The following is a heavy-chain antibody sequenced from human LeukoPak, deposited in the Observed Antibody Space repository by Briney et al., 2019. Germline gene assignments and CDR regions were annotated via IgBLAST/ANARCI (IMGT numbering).Heavy chain of an antibody. Sequence: SETLSLTCDVSGGSTSRHYWSWIRLPAGKGLEWIGRVHTSGSPDYSPSLKSRVTMSVDTSKNQVFLRLSSMTAADTAVYFCARVSYNAGSFISGGWFDPWGQGIRVTVSS. D-gene: IGHD3-10*01. J-gene: IGHJ5*02. CDR2: VHTSGSP. CDR3: ARVSYNAGSFISGGWFDP. V-gene: IGHV4-4*07. CDR1: GGSTSRHY.